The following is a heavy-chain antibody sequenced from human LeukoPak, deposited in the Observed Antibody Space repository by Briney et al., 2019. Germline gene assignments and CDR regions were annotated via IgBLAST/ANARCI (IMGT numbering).Heavy chain of an antibody. CDR2: IYTSGST. V-gene: IGHV4-61*02. CDR3: ARVQQQLTMIVANVAFDI. CDR1: GGSISSGSYY. D-gene: IGHD3-22*01. J-gene: IGHJ3*02. Sequence: SETLSLTCTVSGGSISSGSYYWSWIRQPAGKGLEWIGRIYTSGSTNYNPSLKSRVTISVDTSKNQFSLKLSSVTAADTAVYYCARVQQQLTMIVANVAFDIWGQGTMVTVSS.